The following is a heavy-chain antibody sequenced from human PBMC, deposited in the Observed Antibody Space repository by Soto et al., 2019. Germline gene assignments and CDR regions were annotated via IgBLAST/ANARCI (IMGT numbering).Heavy chain of an antibody. CDR3: ARAARTYGDFDY. V-gene: IGHV1-18*04. D-gene: IGHD4-17*01. Sequence: QAQLVQSGAEVKKPGASVKVSCKASDYTFPSYGISWVRQAPGQGLEWMGWISAYNRNTNYAQKLQDRVTMTTDTSTNTAYMDLRSLRSDDTAMYYCARAARTYGDFDYWGQGTLVTVSS. J-gene: IGHJ4*02. CDR2: ISAYNRNT. CDR1: DYTFPSYG.